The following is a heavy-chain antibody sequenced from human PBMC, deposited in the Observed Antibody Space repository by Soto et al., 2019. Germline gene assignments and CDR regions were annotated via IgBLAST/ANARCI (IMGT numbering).Heavy chain of an antibody. CDR1: GDSISNLDYF. CDR2: IYKSATT. CDR3: ARGRYCLTGRCFPNWFDS. V-gene: IGHV4-30-4*01. D-gene: IGHD7-27*01. Sequence: SETLSLTCSVSGDSISNLDYFWAWIRQPPGQALEYIGYIYKSATTYYNPSFESRVAISVDTSKSQFSLNVTSVTAADTAVYFCARGRYCLTGRCFPNWFDSWGQGALVSVSS. J-gene: IGHJ5*01.